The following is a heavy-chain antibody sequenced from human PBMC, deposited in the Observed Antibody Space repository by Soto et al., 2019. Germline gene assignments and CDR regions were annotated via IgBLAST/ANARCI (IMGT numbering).Heavy chain of an antibody. D-gene: IGHD1-26*01. J-gene: IGHJ4*02. V-gene: IGHV4-31*03. CDR2: IYYSGST. CDR3: ARDRSGRYHFDY. CDR1: GGSISSGGYY. Sequence: PSETLSLTCTVSGGSISSGGYYWSWIRQHPGKGLEWIGYIYYSGSTYYNPSLKSRVTISVDTSKNQFSLKLSSVTAADTAVYYCARDRSGRYHFDYWGQGTLVTVSS.